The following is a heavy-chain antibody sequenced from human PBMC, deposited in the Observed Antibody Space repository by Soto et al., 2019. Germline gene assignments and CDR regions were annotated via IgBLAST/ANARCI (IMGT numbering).Heavy chain of an antibody. Sequence: ASVKVSCKASGYTFTGYYMHWVRQAPGQGLEWMGWINPNSGGTNYAQKFQGWVTMTRDTSISTAYMELSRLRSDDTAVYYCALGAVAATVSAPFDIWGQGTMVTVSS. CDR1: GYTFTGYY. V-gene: IGHV1-2*04. J-gene: IGHJ3*02. D-gene: IGHD2-15*01. CDR3: ALGAVAATVSAPFDI. CDR2: INPNSGGT.